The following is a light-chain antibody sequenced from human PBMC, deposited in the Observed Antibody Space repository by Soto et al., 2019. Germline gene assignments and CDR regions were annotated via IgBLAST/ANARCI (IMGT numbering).Light chain of an antibody. CDR3: QQRSSWPRT. CDR2: DAS. CDR1: QSVSSY. V-gene: IGKV3-11*01. Sequence: EIVLTQSPATLSLSPGERATLSCRASQSVSSYLAWYQQKAGQAPRLLIYDASNMATGIPARFSGSGSGTDFTLTISSLKPEDFAVYYCQQRSSWPRTFGLGTKVEI. J-gene: IGKJ1*01.